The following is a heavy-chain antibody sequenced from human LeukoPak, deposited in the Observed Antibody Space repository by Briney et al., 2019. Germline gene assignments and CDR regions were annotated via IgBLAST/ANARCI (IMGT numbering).Heavy chain of an antibody. V-gene: IGHV3-23*01. Sequence: GGSLRLSCAASGFTFSNYGMNWVRQAPGKGLEWVSGITGSGGNTYYADSVKGRFTISRDNSKNTMYLQMNSLRAEDTAVYYCASLIRRIQLWFDYWGQGALVTVSS. CDR3: ASLIRRIQLWFDY. CDR1: GFTFSNYG. CDR2: ITGSGGNT. D-gene: IGHD5-18*01. J-gene: IGHJ4*02.